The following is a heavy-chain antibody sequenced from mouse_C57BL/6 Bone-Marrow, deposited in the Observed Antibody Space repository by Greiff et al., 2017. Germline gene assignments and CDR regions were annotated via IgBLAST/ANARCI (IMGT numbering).Heavy chain of an antibody. CDR3: ARVDRYWYFDV. CDR1: GFTFSDYG. J-gene: IGHJ1*03. CDR2: ISSGSSTI. Sequence: EVKVVESGGGLVKPGGSLKLSCAASGFTFSDYGMHWVRQAPEKGLEWVAYISSGSSTIYYADTVKGRFTISRDNAKNTLFLQITSLRSEDTAMYDCARVDRYWYFDVWGTGTTVTVSS. V-gene: IGHV5-17*01.